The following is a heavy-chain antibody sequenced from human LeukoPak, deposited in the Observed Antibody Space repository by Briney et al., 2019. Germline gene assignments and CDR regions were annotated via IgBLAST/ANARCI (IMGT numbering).Heavy chain of an antibody. Sequence: GRSLRLSCAASGFTFDDYAMHWVRQAPGKGLEWVSGISWNSGSIGYADSVKGRFTISRDNAKNSLYLQMNSLRAEDTALYYCAKDSSLASYGEYGLFDYWGQGTLVTVSS. CDR3: AKDSSLASYGEYGLFDY. V-gene: IGHV3-9*01. J-gene: IGHJ4*02. D-gene: IGHD4-17*01. CDR2: ISWNSGSI. CDR1: GFTFDDYA.